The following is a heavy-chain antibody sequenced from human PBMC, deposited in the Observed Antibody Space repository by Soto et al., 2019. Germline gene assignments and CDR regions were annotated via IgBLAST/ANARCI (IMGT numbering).Heavy chain of an antibody. CDR2: ISAYNGHT. CDR3: ASAYVYGSDYYYYGMDV. Sequence: ASVKVSXKASGYTFINYGIIWVRQAPGEGLEWMGRISAYNGHTNYAQNFQDRVTMTTDTSTTTSYMELRSLTSDDTAIDYCASAYVYGSDYYYYGMDVWGQGTTVTVSS. CDR1: GYTFINYG. V-gene: IGHV1-18*01. J-gene: IGHJ6*02. D-gene: IGHD3-10*01.